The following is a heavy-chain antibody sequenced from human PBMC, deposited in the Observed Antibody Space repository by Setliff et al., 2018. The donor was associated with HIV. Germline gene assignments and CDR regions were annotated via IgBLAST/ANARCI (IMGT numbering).Heavy chain of an antibody. CDR2: IYHSGTT. CDR3: ARHGAYEAYYDYMDV. D-gene: IGHD5-12*01. V-gene: IGHV4-39*01. CDR1: GVSIVSGGFY. Sequence: SETLSLTCSVSGVSIVSGGFYFSWIRHHPGKGLEWIGSIYHSGTTYDNPSLKSRVTISVDTSKNQFSLKLSSVTAADTAVYYCARHGAYEAYYDYMDVWGKGTTVTVSS. J-gene: IGHJ6*03.